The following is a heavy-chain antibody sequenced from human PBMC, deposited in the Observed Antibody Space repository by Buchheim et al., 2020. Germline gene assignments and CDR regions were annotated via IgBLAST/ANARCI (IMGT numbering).Heavy chain of an antibody. CDR3: ASDYSNYDYFDY. J-gene: IGHJ4*02. Sequence: QLQLQESGPGLVKPSETLSLTCTVSGGSISSSSYYWGWIRQPPGKGLGWIGSIYYSGSTYSNPSLKGPVTIYVDTSKNQFSLKLSSVTAADTAVYYCASDYSNYDYFDYWGQGTL. V-gene: IGHV4-39*01. D-gene: IGHD4-11*01. CDR1: GGSISSSSYY. CDR2: IYYSGST.